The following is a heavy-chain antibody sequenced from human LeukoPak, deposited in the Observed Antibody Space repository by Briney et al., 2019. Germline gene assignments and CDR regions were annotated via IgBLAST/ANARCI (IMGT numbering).Heavy chain of an antibody. CDR3: ARDRNGSGSYPADY. CDR1: GGSFSGYY. V-gene: IGHV4-34*01. D-gene: IGHD3-10*01. Sequence: PSETLSLTCAVYGGSFSGYYWSWIRQPPGKGLEWIGEINHSGSTNYNPSLKSRATISVDTSKNQFSLKLSSVTAADTAVYYCARDRNGSGSYPADYWGQGTLVTVSS. J-gene: IGHJ4*02. CDR2: INHSGST.